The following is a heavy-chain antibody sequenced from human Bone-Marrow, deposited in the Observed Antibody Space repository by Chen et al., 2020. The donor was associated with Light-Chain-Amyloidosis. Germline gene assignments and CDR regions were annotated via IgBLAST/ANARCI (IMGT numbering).Heavy chain of an antibody. J-gene: IGHJ4*02. Sequence: EQSGPEVKKPGESLKISCKGSGYTFPNYWIGWVRQMPGKGLEWMGVIYPDDSDARYSPSFEGQVTISADKSITTAYLQWRSLKASDTAMYDCARRRDGYNFDYWGQGTLVTVSS. CDR3: ARRRDGYNFDY. CDR1: GYTFPNYW. V-gene: IGHV5-51*01. CDR2: IYPDDSDA. D-gene: IGHD5-12*01.